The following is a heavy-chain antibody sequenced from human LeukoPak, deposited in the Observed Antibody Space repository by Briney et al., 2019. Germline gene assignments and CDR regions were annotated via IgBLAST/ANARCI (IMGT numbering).Heavy chain of an antibody. Sequence: SGPTLVKPTQALTLTCTFSGFSLSTSGVGVGWIRQPPGKALEWLALNYWDDDKRYSPSLKSRLTITKDTSKNQVVLTMTNMDPVDTATYYCAHSLYCSGGSCYSSAHYYFDYWGQGTLVTVSS. D-gene: IGHD2-15*01. J-gene: IGHJ4*02. V-gene: IGHV2-5*02. CDR1: GFSLSTSGVG. CDR2: NYWDDDK. CDR3: AHSLYCSGGSCYSSAHYYFDY.